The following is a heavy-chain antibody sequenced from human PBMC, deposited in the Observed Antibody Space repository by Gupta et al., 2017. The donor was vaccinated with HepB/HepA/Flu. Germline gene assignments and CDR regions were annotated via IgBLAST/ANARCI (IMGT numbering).Heavy chain of an antibody. J-gene: IGHJ3*02. CDR1: VFTFSTRG. V-gene: IGHV3-30*18. CDR3: AKEEGPLTEGGFEI. D-gene: IGHD3-9*01. CDR2: FSGDGKKK. Sequence: QVQLVESGGYVVQPGGSLRLSCVASVFTFSTRGLHWVRQAPGKGLEWVDVFSGDGKKKFYADSVKGRFTISEDKSKNTLFLQMNSLRPEDTAVYYCAKEEGPLTEGGFEIWGQVTMVTDSS.